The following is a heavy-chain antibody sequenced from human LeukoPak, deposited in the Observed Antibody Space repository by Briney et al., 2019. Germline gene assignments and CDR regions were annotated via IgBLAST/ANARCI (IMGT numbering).Heavy chain of an antibody. CDR1: GGSISSGGYS. V-gene: IGHV4-30-2*01. CDR3: ARGSITMVRGVSNWFDP. CDR2: IYHSGST. D-gene: IGHD3-10*01. J-gene: IGHJ5*02. Sequence: TLSLTCAVSGGSISSGGYSWSWIRQPPGKGLEWIGYIYHSGSTYYNPSLKSRVTISVDRSKNQFSLKLSSVTAADTAVYYCARGSITMVRGVSNWFDPWGQGTLVTVSS.